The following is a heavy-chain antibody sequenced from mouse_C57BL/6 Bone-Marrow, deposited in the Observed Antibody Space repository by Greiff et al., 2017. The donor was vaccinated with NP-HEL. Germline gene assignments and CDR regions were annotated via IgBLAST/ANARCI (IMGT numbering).Heavy chain of an antibody. J-gene: IGHJ2*01. CDR1: GYTFTSYW. V-gene: IGHV1-64*01. CDR2: IHPNSGST. D-gene: IGHD4-1*02. CDR3: ARVRSPPTGKDY. Sequence: QVQLQQPGAELVKPGASVKLSCKASGYTFTSYWMHWVKQRPGQGLEWIGMIHPNSGSTNYNEKFKSKATLTVDKSSSTAYMQLSSLTSEDSAVYYCARVRSPPTGKDYWGQGTTLTVSS.